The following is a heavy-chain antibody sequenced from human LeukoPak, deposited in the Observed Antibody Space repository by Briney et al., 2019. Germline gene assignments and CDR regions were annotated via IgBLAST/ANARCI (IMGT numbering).Heavy chain of an antibody. CDR2: IYTSGCS. D-gene: IGHD6-6*01. CDR3: ARENEPAARSFDY. V-gene: IGHV4-4*07. J-gene: IGHJ4*02. CDR1: GGPISPYH. Sequence: SETLSLTCTVSGGPISPYHWSWIRQPAGKGLEWIGRIYTSGCSNHNTPLKRRVTMSVDTSKNQFSLKLSSVTAADTAVYYCARENEPAARSFDYWGQGTLVTVSS.